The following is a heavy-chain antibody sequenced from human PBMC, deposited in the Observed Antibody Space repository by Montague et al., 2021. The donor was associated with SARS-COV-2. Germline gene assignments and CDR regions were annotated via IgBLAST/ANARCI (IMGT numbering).Heavy chain of an antibody. V-gene: IGHV6-1*01. Sequence: CAISGDSVSINIVTWNSIRQSPARRPQWLGGTYYRSKWYNDYAESVKSRITIDPDTSKHQFSLHLNSVTPEDTAVYYCARIPVGSKYYFDFWGQGTLVTVSS. CDR2: TYYRSKWYN. J-gene: IGHJ4*02. D-gene: IGHD2-2*01. CDR3: ARIPVGSKYYFDF. CDR1: GDSVSINIVT.